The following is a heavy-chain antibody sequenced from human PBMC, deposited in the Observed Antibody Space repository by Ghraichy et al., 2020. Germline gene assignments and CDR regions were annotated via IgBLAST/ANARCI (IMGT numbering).Heavy chain of an antibody. Sequence: SETLSLTCTVSGASVSTSCYYWSWIRQPPGKGLEWLGNIFYTGNTKYNPSLRGRVTITVDTSKNQFSLNLKSVTAADTAFYYCARGGAVAVYHYYYGMDVWGQGATVTVSS. V-gene: IGHV4-61*01. D-gene: IGHD6-19*01. CDR2: IFYTGNT. CDR3: ARGGAVAVYHYYYGMDV. J-gene: IGHJ6*01. CDR1: GASVSTSCYY.